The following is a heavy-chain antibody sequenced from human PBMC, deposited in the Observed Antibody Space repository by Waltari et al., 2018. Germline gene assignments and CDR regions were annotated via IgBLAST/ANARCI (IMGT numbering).Heavy chain of an antibody. Sequence: EVQLLESGGGLVQPGGSLRLSCAASGFTFSSYAMSWVRQAPGKGLEWVSVIYSGGSSTYYADSVKGRFTISRDNSKNTLYLQMNSLRAEDTAVYYCAKEGGNLWFDPWGQGTLVTVSS. CDR1: GFTFSSYA. V-gene: IGHV3-23*03. CDR2: IYSGGSST. CDR3: AKEGGNLWFDP. J-gene: IGHJ5*02.